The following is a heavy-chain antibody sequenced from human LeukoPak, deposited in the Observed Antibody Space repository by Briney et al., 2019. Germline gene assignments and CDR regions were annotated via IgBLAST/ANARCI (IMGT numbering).Heavy chain of an antibody. CDR3: ASRARDCSSTSCTSDY. D-gene: IGHD2-2*01. CDR1: GYTFTGYY. CDR2: INPNSGGT. V-gene: IGHV1-2*02. Sequence: GASVKVSCKASGYTFTGYYMHWVRQAPGQGLEWMGWINPNSGGTNYAQKFQGRVTMTRDTSISTAYMELSRLRSDDTAVYYCASRARDCSSTSCTSDYWGQGTLVTVSS. J-gene: IGHJ4*02.